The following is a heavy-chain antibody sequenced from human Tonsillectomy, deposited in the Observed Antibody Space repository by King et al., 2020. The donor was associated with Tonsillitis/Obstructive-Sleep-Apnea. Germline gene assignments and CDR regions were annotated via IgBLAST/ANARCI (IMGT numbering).Heavy chain of an antibody. J-gene: IGHJ4*02. CDR1: GGSISSYY. CDR2: IYYSGST. D-gene: IGHD6-19*01. V-gene: IGHV4-59*08. Sequence: QLQESGPGLVKPSETLSLTCTVSGGSISSYYWSWIRQPPGKGLEWIGYIYYSGSTNYNPSLKSRVTISVDTSKNQFSLKLSSVTAADTAVYYCARQSSGWYYFDYWGQGTLVTVSS. CDR3: ARQSSGWYYFDY.